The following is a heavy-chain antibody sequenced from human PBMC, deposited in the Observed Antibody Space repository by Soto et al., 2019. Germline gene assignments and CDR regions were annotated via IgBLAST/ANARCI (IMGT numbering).Heavy chain of an antibody. D-gene: IGHD2-21*02. Sequence: QVQLQESGPGLVKPSGTLSLTCAVSGGSISSDDWWTWVRQTPGKGLEWIGEIYHSGTTNYNPSLMSRVTIAVDKAKSQFSLRPDSVTAADTAVYYCARSDCYGVCRGKWLDPWGQGILVTVSS. CDR2: IYHSGTT. CDR3: ARSDCYGVCRGKWLDP. V-gene: IGHV4-4*02. CDR1: GGSISSDDW. J-gene: IGHJ5*02.